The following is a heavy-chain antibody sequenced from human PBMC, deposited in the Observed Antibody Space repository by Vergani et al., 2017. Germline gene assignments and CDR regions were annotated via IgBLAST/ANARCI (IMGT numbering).Heavy chain of an antibody. D-gene: IGHD6-25*01. CDR2: IFYSGTT. CDR1: GSSISSGDHC. Sequence: QVQLQESGPGVVKPSQTLSLTCAVSGSSISSGDHCWTWIRQRPGKGLEWIGYIFYSGTTYDNPSLRSRLTISVDTSQNQFSLRLMSVTAADTAVYYCARVDTQVPATSHFYYMDVWGKGTTVVVSS. CDR3: ARVDTQVPATSHFYYMDV. V-gene: IGHV4-31*11. J-gene: IGHJ6*03.